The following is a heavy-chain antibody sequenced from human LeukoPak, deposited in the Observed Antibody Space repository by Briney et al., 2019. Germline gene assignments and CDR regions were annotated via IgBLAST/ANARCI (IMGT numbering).Heavy chain of an antibody. V-gene: IGHV3-33*01. CDR3: ARARGYGGSYYDSLDY. Sequence: GGSLRLSCAASGFTFSSYGMHWVRQAPGKGLEWVAVIWNDGSNKNYADSVKGRFTISRDNSKNTLYLQMNSLRAEDTAVYYCARARGYGGSYYDSLDYWGQGTLVTVSS. D-gene: IGHD1-26*01. J-gene: IGHJ4*02. CDR1: GFTFSSYG. CDR2: IWNDGSNK.